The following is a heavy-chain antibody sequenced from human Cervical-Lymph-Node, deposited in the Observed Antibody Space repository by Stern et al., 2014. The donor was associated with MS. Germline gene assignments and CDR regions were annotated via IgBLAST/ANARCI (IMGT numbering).Heavy chain of an antibody. CDR1: GFTFSSYA. CDR3: AKDLRYCSSTSCRGELGFDP. J-gene: IGHJ5*02. D-gene: IGHD2-2*01. CDR2: ISGSGGST. V-gene: IGHV3-23*04. Sequence: EVQLVESGGGLVQPGGSLRLSCAASGFTFSSYAMSWVRQAPGKGLEWVSAISGSGGSTYYADSVKGRFTISRDNSKNTLYLQMNSLRAEDTAVYYCAKDLRYCSSTSCRGELGFDPWGQGTLVTVSS.